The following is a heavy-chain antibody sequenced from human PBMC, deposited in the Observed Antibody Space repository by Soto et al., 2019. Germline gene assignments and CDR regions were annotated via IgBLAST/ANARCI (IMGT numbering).Heavy chain of an antibody. CDR1: GLTISDKKY. J-gene: IGHJ3*01. CDR2: LYDVDGS. D-gene: IGHD1-1*01. CDR3: ATWHEREHAFDV. V-gene: IGHV3-53*01. Sequence: DVQLVESGGGLIQPGESLRLSCAAFGLTISDKKYVAWVRQAPGKGLERVSALYDVDGSFYADSVTGRFTTSSDSSKTTVYLQMNDLRPDDTAVYYCATWHEREHAFDVWGQGTTVTISS.